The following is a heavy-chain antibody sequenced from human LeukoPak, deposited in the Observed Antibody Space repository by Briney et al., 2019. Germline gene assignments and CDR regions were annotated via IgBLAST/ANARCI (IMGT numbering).Heavy chain of an antibody. CDR2: IYYSGST. Sequence: SETLSLTCTVSGGSISSSSYYWGWIRQPPGKGLEWIGTIYYSGSTYYNPPLKSRVTISVDTSKNQFSLKLSSVTAADTAVYYCARVYDSGSQAYFYYMDVWGKGTTVTISS. D-gene: IGHD3-10*01. V-gene: IGHV4-39*07. CDR3: ARVYDSGSQAYFYYMDV. J-gene: IGHJ6*03. CDR1: GGSISSSSYY.